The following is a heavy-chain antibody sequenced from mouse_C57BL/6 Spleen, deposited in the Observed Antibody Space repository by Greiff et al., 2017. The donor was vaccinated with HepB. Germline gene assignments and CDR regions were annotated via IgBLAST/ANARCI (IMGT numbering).Heavy chain of an antibody. Sequence: QVQLQQPGAELVRPGSSVKLSCKASGYTFTSYWMHWVKQRPIQGLEWIGNIDPSDSETHYNQKFKDKATLTVDKSSSTAYMQLSSLTSEDSAVYYCAREERRGVYDYFDYWGQGTTLTVSS. J-gene: IGHJ2*01. D-gene: IGHD2-12*01. CDR3: AREERRGVYDYFDY. CDR1: GYTFTSYW. CDR2: IDPSDSET. V-gene: IGHV1-52*01.